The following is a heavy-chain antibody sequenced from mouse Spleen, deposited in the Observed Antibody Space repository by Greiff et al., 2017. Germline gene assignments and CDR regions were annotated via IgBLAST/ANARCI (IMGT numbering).Heavy chain of an antibody. CDR2: IYPGSGST. J-gene: IGHJ4*01. CDR1: GYTFTSYW. D-gene: IGHD1-1*01. Sequence: QVQLKQPGAELVKPGASVKMSCKASGYTFTSYWITWVKQRPGQGLEWIGDIYPGSGSTNYNEKFKSKATLTVDTSSSTAYMQLSSLTSEDSAVYYCARADYGSSLYYAMDYWGQGTSVTVSS. CDR3: ARADYGSSLYYAMDY. V-gene: IGHV1-55*01.